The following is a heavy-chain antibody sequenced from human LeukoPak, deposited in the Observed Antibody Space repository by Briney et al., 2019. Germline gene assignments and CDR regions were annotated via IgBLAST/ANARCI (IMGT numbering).Heavy chain of an antibody. CDR2: IGSSGSTI. D-gene: IGHD2-2*01. J-gene: IGHJ4*02. CDR3: ASPPTAYCSTISCFDRNEDY. V-gene: IGHV3-48*03. CDR1: GFTFSDYE. Sequence: GGSLRLSCAASGFTFSDYEMNWVRQAPGKGLEWISYIGSSGSTIYYADSVKGRFTISRDNAKNSLYLQMNSLRAEDTAVYYCASPPTAYCSTISCFDRNEDYWGQGTLVTVSS.